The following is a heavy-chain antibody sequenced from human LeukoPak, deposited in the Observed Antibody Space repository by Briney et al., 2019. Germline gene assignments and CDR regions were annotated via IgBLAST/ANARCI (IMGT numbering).Heavy chain of an antibody. D-gene: IGHD5-12*01. Sequence: GGSLRISFSASGFTFCNFAMDWVPQAPGRGLEWVSVIGGSADSADYADSVKGRFTISRDNAKNSLYLQMSSLRAEDTAVYYCATDPLGYSAYWGQGTLVTVSS. CDR2: IGGSADSA. CDR1: GFTFCNFA. J-gene: IGHJ4*02. V-gene: IGHV3-23*01. CDR3: ATDPLGYSAY.